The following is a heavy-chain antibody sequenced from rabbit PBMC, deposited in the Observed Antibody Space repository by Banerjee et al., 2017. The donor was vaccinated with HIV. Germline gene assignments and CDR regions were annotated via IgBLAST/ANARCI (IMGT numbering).Heavy chain of an antibody. V-gene: IGHV1S45*01. J-gene: IGHJ4*01. CDR3: ASDLAGVIGWNFDL. D-gene: IGHD4-1*01. CDR1: GFSFSNKYV. Sequence: QEQLEESGGDLVKPEGSLTLTCTASGFSFSNKYVMCWVRQAPGKGLEWIACINTGSGVIYYASWVNGRFTISRSTSRNTVTLQMTSLTAADTATYFCASDLAGVIGWNFDLWGPGTLVTVS. CDR2: INTGSGVI.